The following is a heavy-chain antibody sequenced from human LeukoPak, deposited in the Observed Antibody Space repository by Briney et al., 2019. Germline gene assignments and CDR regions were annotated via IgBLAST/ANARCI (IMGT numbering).Heavy chain of an antibody. CDR1: GFTFSSYW. V-gene: IGHV3-7*01. Sequence: GGSLRLSCAASGFTFSSYWMTWVRQAPGKGLEWVANIKHDGSEKYYVDSLKGRFTISRDNAKNSLYLQMNSLRAEDTAVYYCAREERHVAVAGPPHSNYWGQGTLVTVSS. CDR3: AREERHVAVAGPPHSNY. CDR2: IKHDGSEK. J-gene: IGHJ4*02. D-gene: IGHD6-19*01.